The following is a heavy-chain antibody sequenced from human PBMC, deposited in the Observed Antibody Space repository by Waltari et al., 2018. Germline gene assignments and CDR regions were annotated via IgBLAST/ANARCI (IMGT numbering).Heavy chain of an antibody. D-gene: IGHD6-13*01. CDR3: AGGYSSYYGMDV. Sequence: EVQLVESGGGLVKPGGSLRLSCAASGFTFNTYTMNWVRRAPGKWLEWFSSISSTSSDVYYADSVKGRFTISRDNAKSSLYLQLNSLRAEDTAVYYCAGGYSSYYGMDVWGQGTTVTVSS. V-gene: IGHV3-21*02. CDR2: ISSTSSDV. J-gene: IGHJ6*02. CDR1: GFTFNTYT.